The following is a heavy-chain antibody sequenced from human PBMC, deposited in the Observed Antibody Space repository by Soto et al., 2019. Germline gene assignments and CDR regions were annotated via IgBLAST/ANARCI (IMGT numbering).Heavy chain of an antibody. CDR3: ASFPFRHGQYYNNLDVDV. V-gene: IGHV1-69*01. J-gene: IGHJ6*02. CDR2: IVPIFGRP. Sequence: QMQLAQSGAEVKKPGSSVKVSCKASGYTFNSYPLNWVRQAPGQGLEWIGGIVPIFGRPLYAEHLRGRVAITADESSDTAFVELTSLTFNDTATYYCASFPFRHGQYYNNLDVDVWGQGTPVIVSS. D-gene: IGHD3-10*01. CDR1: GYTFNSYP.